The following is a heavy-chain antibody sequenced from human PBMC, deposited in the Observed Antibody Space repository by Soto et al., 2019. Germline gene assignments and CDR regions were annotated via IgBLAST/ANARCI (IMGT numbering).Heavy chain of an antibody. Sequence: QITLKESGPTLVKPTQTLTLTCTFSGFSLTTAGAGVGWIRQPPGKALEWLALTYWNDDTRYNPSLKSRLTITKDTSKNQVVLTMTNMDPVDTATFYCAHRGYGNYPRDNWFDPCGQGILVIVSS. D-gene: IGHD4-17*01. V-gene: IGHV2-5*01. CDR2: TYWNDDT. CDR3: AHRGYGNYPRDNWFDP. J-gene: IGHJ5*02. CDR1: GFSLTTAGAG.